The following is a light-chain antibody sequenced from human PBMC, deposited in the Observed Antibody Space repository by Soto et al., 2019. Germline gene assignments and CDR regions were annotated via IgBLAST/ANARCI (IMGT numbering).Light chain of an antibody. CDR3: QQYNKWPIT. J-gene: IGKJ4*01. CDR1: QSVSSN. CDR2: GAS. Sequence: EIVMTQSPATLSVSPGERATLSCRASQSVSSNLAWYQQKPGQAPRLLIYGASTRATGIPARFSGSGSGTELTLTISSLQSEDFAVYYCQQYNKWPITFGGGTKVDI. V-gene: IGKV3-15*01.